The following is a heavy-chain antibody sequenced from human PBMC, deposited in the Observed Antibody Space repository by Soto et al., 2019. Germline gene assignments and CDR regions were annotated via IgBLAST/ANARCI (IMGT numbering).Heavy chain of an antibody. V-gene: IGHV3-30*18. CDR2: ISYDGGNK. D-gene: IGHD6-13*01. J-gene: IGHJ4*02. CDR1: GFTFRSYG. CDR3: AKDGDVAAAGYYFDY. Sequence: QVQLVESGGGVVQPGRSLRLSCAASGFTFRSYGMHWVRQAPGKGLGWLAVISYDGGNKYYTDSVKDRFTISRDNSKNTLYLQMNSLRAEDTAVYYCAKDGDVAAAGYYFDYWCQGTLFTVSS.